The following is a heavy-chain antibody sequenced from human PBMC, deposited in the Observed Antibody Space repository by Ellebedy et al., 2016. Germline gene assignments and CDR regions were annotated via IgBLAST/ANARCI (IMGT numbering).Heavy chain of an antibody. CDR1: GFAFSSDA. J-gene: IGHJ4*02. V-gene: IGHV3-23*01. D-gene: IGHD2-2*01. CDR2: TGGSPGYT. Sequence: GGSLRLXXGAFGFAFSSDAMSWVRQAPGKGLEWVASVTGGSPGYTYYADSVKGRFTISRDNSKNTLFLQMNSLRVEDTAIYYCAKERGVTAGHFDYWGQGTLVTVSS. CDR3: AKERGVTAGHFDY.